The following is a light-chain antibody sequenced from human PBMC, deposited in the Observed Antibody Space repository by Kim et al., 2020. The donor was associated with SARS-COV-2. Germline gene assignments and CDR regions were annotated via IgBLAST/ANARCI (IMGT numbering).Light chain of an antibody. CDR3: QQLSNYPIT. V-gene: IGKV1-9*01. J-gene: IGKJ5*01. CDR2: DAS. CDR1: QGTGAF. Sequence: ESVGDRVTITCRASQGTGAFLAWYQQKPGKAPRVLIYDASTLQSGVPSRFSGSGSGTFFTLTISNLQPEDFATYYCQQLSNYPITFGQGTRLEIK.